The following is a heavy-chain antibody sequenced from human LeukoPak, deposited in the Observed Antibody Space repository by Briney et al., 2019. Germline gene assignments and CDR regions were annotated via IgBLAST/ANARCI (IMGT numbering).Heavy chain of an antibody. D-gene: IGHD3-22*01. J-gene: IGHJ4*02. CDR2: ISYDGSNK. CDR3: AKSQDSSGYYNSLDY. Sequence: GGSLRLSCAASGLTFSSYAMHWVRQAPGKGLEWVAVISYDGSNKYYADSVKGRFTISRDNSKNTLYLQMNSLRAEDTAVYYCAKSQDSSGYYNSLDYWGQGTLVTVSS. CDR1: GLTFSSYA. V-gene: IGHV3-30*04.